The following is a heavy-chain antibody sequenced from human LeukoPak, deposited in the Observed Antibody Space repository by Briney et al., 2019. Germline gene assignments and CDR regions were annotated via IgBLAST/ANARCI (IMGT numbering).Heavy chain of an antibody. CDR1: GCTFSGHY. V-gene: IGHV1-2*02. Sequence: GASVKVSCKASGCTFSGHYMHWVRQAPGQGLEWMGWINPNSGATNYAQTLQGRVTMTRDTSISIVYMELSRLRTDDTAVYYCAKALRYDDSSGYYAYWGQGTLVTVSS. CDR3: AKALRYDDSSGYYAY. CDR2: INPNSGAT. D-gene: IGHD3-22*01. J-gene: IGHJ4*02.